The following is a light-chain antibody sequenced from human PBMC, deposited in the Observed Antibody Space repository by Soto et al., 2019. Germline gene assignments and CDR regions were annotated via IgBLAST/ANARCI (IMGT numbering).Light chain of an antibody. CDR2: DAS. CDR3: QQFYDLPIT. V-gene: IGKV1-33*01. Sequence: DVEMTQTPSALSASVGDRVTITCPASQDISDVLNWYQQQPGKAPKVLIYDASKLQTGVPSRFSGRGSGKDSTFTISSLQPDDSGTYYCQQFYDLPITFGQRARLEI. J-gene: IGKJ5*01. CDR1: QDISDV.